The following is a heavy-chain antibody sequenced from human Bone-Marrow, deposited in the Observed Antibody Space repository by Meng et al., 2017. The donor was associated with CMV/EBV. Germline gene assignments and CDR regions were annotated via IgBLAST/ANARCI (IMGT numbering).Heavy chain of an antibody. V-gene: IGHV3-30-3*01. CDR3: ARGQISYHLVYYFDH. CDR2: MSYDGSNK. Sequence: GESLKISCAASGFTFSSYAIHWVRQAQGKGLEWVAVMSYDGSNKNYADSVKGRFTISRDNSKNTLYLQVNSLRAEDTAVYYCARGQISYHLVYYFDHWGHGTLVTVSS. J-gene: IGHJ4*01. D-gene: IGHD2-2*01. CDR1: GFTFSSYA.